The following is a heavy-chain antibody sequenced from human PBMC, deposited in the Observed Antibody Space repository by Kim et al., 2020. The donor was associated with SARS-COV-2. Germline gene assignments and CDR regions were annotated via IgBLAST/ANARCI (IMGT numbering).Heavy chain of an antibody. Sequence: TNYNPSLKSRVTISVDKSKNHFYLNLNSVTAADTAVYYCSGSSGWYRLDYWGQGTLVTVSS. CDR3: SGSSGWYRLDY. D-gene: IGHD6-19*01. CDR2: T. V-gene: IGHV4-4*02. J-gene: IGHJ4*02.